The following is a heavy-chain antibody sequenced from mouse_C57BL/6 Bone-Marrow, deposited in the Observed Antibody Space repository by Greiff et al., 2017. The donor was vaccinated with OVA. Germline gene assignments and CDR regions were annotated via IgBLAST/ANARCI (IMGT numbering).Heavy chain of an antibody. D-gene: IGHD1-1*01. CDR2: INPSNGGT. Sequence: QVQLQQSGTELVKPGASVKLSCKASGYTFTSYWMHWVKQRPGQGLEWIGNINPSNGGTNYNEKFKSKATLTVDKSSSTAYMQLSSLTSEDSAVYYCARKEHYYGSSYWYFDVWGTGTTATVSS. CDR3: ARKEHYYGSSYWYFDV. V-gene: IGHV1-53*01. CDR1: GYTFTSYW. J-gene: IGHJ1*03.